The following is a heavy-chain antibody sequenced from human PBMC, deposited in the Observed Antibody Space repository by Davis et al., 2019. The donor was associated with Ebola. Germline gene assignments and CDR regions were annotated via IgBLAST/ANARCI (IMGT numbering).Heavy chain of an antibody. CDR1: GFTFSVYY. J-gene: IGHJ6*02. CDR2: ISSSASYK. V-gene: IGHV3-11*06. D-gene: IGHD1-14*01. Sequence: GESLKISCAASGFTFSVYYMSWIRQAPGKGPEWVSSISSSASYKNYADSVKGRFTISRDNSKNTLYLQTNSLRAEDTAVYYCARDPLPGEPYYYGMDVWGQGTTVTVSS. CDR3: ARDPLPGEPYYYGMDV.